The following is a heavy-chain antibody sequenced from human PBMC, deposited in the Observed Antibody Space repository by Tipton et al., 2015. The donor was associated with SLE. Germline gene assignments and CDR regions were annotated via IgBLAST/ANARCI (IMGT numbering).Heavy chain of an antibody. V-gene: IGHV1-46*01. D-gene: IGHD5-24*01. CDR3: AREPRDTGPFDH. CDR1: TYY. CDR2: ISPTGTST. J-gene: IGHJ3*01. Sequence: QLVQSGAEVTKPGASVRVSCRAPTYYIHWVRQAPGQGLEWMGTISPTGTSTTYAQKFQGRVTVTRDTSTSTVYMQLGSLRSEDTAIYYCAREPRDTGPFDHWGQGTVVTVSS.